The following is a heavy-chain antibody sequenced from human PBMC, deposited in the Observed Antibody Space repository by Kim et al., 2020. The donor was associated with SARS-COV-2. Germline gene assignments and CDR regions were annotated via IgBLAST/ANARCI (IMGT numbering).Heavy chain of an antibody. D-gene: IGHD4-4*01. V-gene: IGHV1-46*01. CDR3: ATRVTSDMDV. J-gene: IGHJ6*02. CDR1: GYTYISHS. Sequence: ASVKVSCKAPGYTYISHSMHWVRQAPGQGLEWMGRINPSSGDTTYAQNFQGRVTMTWDTSTSTVYMELRSLESDDTAVYYCATRVTSDMDVWGQGTTVTVSS. CDR2: INPSSGDT.